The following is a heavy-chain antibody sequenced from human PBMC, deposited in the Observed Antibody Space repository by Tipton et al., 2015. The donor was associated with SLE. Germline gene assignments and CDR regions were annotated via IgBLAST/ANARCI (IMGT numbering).Heavy chain of an antibody. V-gene: IGHV4-34*01. CDR3: ARGARAYSSSWFGFDY. Sequence: LSLTCAVYGGSFSGYYWSWIRQPPGKGLEWIGEINHSGSTNYNPSLKSRVTISVDTSKNQFSLKLSSVTAADTAVYYCARGARAYSSSWFGFDYWGQGTLVTVSS. CDR1: GGSFSGYY. D-gene: IGHD6-13*01. J-gene: IGHJ4*02. CDR2: INHSGST.